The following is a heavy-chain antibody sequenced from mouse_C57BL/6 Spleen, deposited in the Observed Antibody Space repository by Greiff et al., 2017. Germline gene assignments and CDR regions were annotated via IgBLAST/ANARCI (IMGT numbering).Heavy chain of an antibody. J-gene: IGHJ2*01. Sequence: EVQLQESGGDLVKPGGSLKLSCAASGFTFSSYGMSWVRQTPDKRLEWVATISSGGSYTYYPDSVKGRFTISRDNAKNTLYLQMSSLKSEDTAMYYCARHDTTVGYYFDYWGQGTTLTVSS. CDR1: GFTFSSYG. CDR3: ARHDTTVGYYFDY. D-gene: IGHD1-1*01. CDR2: ISSGGSYT. V-gene: IGHV5-6*01.